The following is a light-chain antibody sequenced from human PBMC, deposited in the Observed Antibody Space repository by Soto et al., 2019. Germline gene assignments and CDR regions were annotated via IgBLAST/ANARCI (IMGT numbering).Light chain of an antibody. J-gene: IGKJ2*02. CDR1: QSIDSW. CDR3: QQYNSYSRT. CDR2: KAS. Sequence: DIQMTQSPSTLSAFVGDRVTITCRASQSIDSWLAWYQQKPGKAPRLLIYKASSLESGVPSRFSGSGSGTEFTLTISSLQPDDFATYYCQQYNSYSRTFGQGTKLEIK. V-gene: IGKV1-5*03.